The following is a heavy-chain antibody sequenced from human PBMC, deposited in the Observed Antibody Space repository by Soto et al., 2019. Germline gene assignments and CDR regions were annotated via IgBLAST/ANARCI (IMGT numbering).Heavy chain of an antibody. CDR2: ISGSGGST. J-gene: IGHJ3*02. D-gene: IGHD1-1*01. CDR1: GFTFSSYA. V-gene: IGHV3-23*01. CDR3: AKVGTGTTTKNDAFDI. Sequence: GGSLRLSCAASGFTFSSYAMSWVRQAPGKGLEWVSAISGSGGSTYYADSVKGRFTISRDNSKNTLYLQMNSLRAEDTAVYYCAKVGTGTTTKNDAFDIWGQGTMVTVSS.